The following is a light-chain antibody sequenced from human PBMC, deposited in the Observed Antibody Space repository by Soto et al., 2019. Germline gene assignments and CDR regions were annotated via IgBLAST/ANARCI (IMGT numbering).Light chain of an antibody. CDR3: QQYNTWPRS. Sequence: EIVMTQSPATLSVSPGERATLACRASQSVSYNLAWYQQKPGQAPRLLIYGASTRATGIPARFSGSGSGTEFTLTVSSLQSEDLAVYYCQQYNTWPRSFGQGTKVEIK. CDR1: QSVSYN. CDR2: GAS. V-gene: IGKV3-15*01. J-gene: IGKJ1*01.